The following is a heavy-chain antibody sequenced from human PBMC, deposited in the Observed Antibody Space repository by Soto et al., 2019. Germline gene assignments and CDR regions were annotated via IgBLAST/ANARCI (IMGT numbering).Heavy chain of an antibody. CDR1: GFTFSRYW. CDR2: IKQDGSEK. Sequence: EVQLVESGGGLVQPGGSLRLACAASGFTFSRYWMSWVRQAPGKGLEWVANIKQDGSEKYYVDFVKGRFPIARDNAKNSLYLQMNSLRAEDTAVYYCARGDYGETDYWGQGSLFTVSA. V-gene: IGHV3-7*01. D-gene: IGHD4-17*01. CDR3: ARGDYGETDY. J-gene: IGHJ4*02.